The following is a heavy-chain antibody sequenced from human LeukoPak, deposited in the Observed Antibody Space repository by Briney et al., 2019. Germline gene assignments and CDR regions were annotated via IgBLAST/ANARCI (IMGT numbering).Heavy chain of an antibody. V-gene: IGHV3-23*01. Sequence: GGSLRLSCAVSGITLSYYGMSWVRQAPGKGLEWVAGISGSGGGTTYADSVKGRFTISRDNSKNTLYLQMNSLRGEDTAVYFCAKRGVVIRIFLVGFHKEAYYFDSWGQGALVTVSS. CDR3: AKRGVVIRIFLVGFHKEAYYFDS. CDR2: ISGSGGGT. CDR1: GITLSYYG. J-gene: IGHJ4*02. D-gene: IGHD3-10*01.